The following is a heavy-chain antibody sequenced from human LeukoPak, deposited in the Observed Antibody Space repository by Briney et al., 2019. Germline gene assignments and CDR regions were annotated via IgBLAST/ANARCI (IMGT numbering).Heavy chain of an antibody. CDR1: GGALNGHY. J-gene: IGHJ5*01. V-gene: IGHV4-34*01. D-gene: IGHD6-13*01. CDR2: INHSGST. CDR3: ARGQHLGSYNWFDS. Sequence: SETLSLTCAVYGGALNGHYWNWIRQSPGKGLEWIGEINHSGSTNYNPSLKSRVTISLDTSKNQFSLKVTSVTASDTAEYYCARGQHLGSYNWFDSWGQGTPVTVSS.